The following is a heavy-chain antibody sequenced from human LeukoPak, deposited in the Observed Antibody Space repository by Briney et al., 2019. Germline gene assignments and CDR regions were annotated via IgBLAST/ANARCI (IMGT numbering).Heavy chain of an antibody. J-gene: IGHJ5*02. V-gene: IGHV4-34*01. CDR1: GGSFSGYY. Sequence: SETLSLTCAVYGGSFSGYYWSWIRQPPGKGLEWIGEINHSGSTNYNPSLKSRVTISVDTSKNQFSLKLSSVTAADTAVYYCARAMVRGAIGNWFDPWGQGTLVTVSS. D-gene: IGHD3-10*01. CDR3: ARAMVRGAIGNWFDP. CDR2: INHSGST.